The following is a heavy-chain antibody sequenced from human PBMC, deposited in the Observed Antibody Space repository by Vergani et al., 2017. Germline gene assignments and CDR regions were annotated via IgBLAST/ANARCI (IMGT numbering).Heavy chain of an antibody. V-gene: IGHV1-69*12. CDR1: VGTFSSYA. CDR2: VIPIFGTA. D-gene: IGHD3-9*01. CDR3: ARELWGYVILTGIGRNYYYYGMDV. J-gene: IGHJ6*02. Sequence: QVQLVQSGAEVKKPGSSVKVSCKASVGTFSSYAISWVRQAPGQGLEWMGGVIPIFGTANYAQKFQGRVTITADESTGTAYMELSSLRSEDTAVYYCARELWGYVILTGIGRNYYYYGMDVWGQGTTVTVSS.